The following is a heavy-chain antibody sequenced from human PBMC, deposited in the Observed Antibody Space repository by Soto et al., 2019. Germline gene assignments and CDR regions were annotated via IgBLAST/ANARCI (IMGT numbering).Heavy chain of an antibody. CDR2: ISAYHGNT. CDR3: ARNAPPANW. V-gene: IGHV1-18*01. J-gene: IGHJ5*01. CDR1: GYTFTSYA. Sequence: QVKLVQSGAEVKKPGASVKVSCKASGYTFTSYAISWVRQAPGQGLEWMGRISAYHGNTNYAQKLQVRVTMTTDTSASTAFMALTCLISDDRAACSCARNAPPANW.